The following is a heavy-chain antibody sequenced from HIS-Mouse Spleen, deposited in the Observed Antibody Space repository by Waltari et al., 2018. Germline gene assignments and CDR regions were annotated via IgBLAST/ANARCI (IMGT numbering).Heavy chain of an antibody. CDR2: IYYSGST. Sequence: QLQLQESGPGLVKPSETLSLTCTVSGGSLRSRSYYWGWIRQPPGKGLEWIGSIYYSGSTYYNPSLKSRVTISVDTYKNQFSLKLSSVTAADTAVYYCAREIPYSSSWYDWYFDLWGRGTLVTVSS. CDR1: GGSLRSRSYY. V-gene: IGHV4-39*07. D-gene: IGHD6-13*01. J-gene: IGHJ2*01. CDR3: AREIPYSSSWYDWYFDL.